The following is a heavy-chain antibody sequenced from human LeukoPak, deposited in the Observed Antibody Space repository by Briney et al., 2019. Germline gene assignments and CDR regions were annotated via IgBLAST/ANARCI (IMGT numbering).Heavy chain of an antibody. D-gene: IGHD2-15*01. J-gene: IGHJ4*02. CDR3: ARDYGGIDY. CDR1: GWTFTRYY. V-gene: IGHV1-46*01. CDR2: INPSGGST. Sequence: ASVKDSFQGCGWTFTRYYMHWVRQAAGQGREGMGIINPSGGSTSYAQKFQGRVTMTRDTSTSTVYMELSSLRSEDTAVYYCARDYGGIDYWGQGTLVTVSS.